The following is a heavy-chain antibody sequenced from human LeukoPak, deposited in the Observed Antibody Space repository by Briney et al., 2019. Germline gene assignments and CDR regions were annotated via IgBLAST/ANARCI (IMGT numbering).Heavy chain of an antibody. CDR1: GFTFSDYW. V-gene: IGHV3-7*01. CDR2: IKEDGTDR. CDR3: VRASSVWVGPGIGRPLDV. D-gene: IGHD3-16*01. Sequence: GGSLRLSCGGSGFTFSDYWMTWVRQAPGKGLEWVANIKEDGTDRQYADSVEGRFTISRDNAENLVYLQMSSLRAEDTAVYYCVRASSVWVGPGIGRPLDVWGKGTTVTVSS. J-gene: IGHJ6*04.